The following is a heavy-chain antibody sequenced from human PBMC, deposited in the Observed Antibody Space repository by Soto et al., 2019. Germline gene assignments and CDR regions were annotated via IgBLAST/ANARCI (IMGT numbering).Heavy chain of an antibody. CDR1: SDSISRSHW. J-gene: IGHJ4*02. CDR3: ARHYCSGDNCYYFDY. D-gene: IGHD2-15*01. V-gene: IGHV4-4*02. Sequence: SETLSLTCAVSSDSISRSHWLTWVRQSPGKGLEWIGYIYYSGSINYNPSLESRVTISIDTSKNQFSLKLSSVTAADTAVYSCARHYCSGDNCYYFDYWGQGTLVTVSS. CDR2: IYYSGSI.